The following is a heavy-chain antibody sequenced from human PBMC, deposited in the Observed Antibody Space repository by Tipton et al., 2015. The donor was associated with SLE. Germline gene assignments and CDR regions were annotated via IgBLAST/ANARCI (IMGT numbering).Heavy chain of an antibody. D-gene: IGHD3-10*01. J-gene: IGHJ3*02. CDR2: ISGSDGST. CDR1: GFIFSNSA. CDR3: ARRNSESGAFDM. Sequence: SLRLSCTASGFIFSNSAMAWVRQAPGKGLEWVSSISGSDGSTYYADSVKGRFTISRDNSKNTLYLQMNSLRAEDTAVYYCARRNSESGAFDMWGQGTLVTVSS. V-gene: IGHV3-23*01.